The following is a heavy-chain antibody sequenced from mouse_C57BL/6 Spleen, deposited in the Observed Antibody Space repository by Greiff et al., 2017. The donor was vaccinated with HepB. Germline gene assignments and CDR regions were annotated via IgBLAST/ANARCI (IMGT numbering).Heavy chain of an antibody. J-gene: IGHJ2*01. CDR1: GYSFTGYY. V-gene: IGHV1-42*01. Sequence: VQLQQSGPELVKPGASVKISCKASGYSFTGYYMNWVKQSPEKSLEWIGEINPSTGGTTYNQKFKAKATLTVDKSSSTAYMQLKSLTSEDSAVYYCASPYYYSSSPFDCWGQGTTLTVSS. CDR2: INPSTGGT. D-gene: IGHD1-1*01. CDR3: ASPYYYSSSPFDC.